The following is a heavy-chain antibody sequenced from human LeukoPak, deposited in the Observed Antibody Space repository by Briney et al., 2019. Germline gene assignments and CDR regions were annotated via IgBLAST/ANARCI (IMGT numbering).Heavy chain of an antibody. CDR3: ARVLMVRGVSYYFDY. J-gene: IGHJ4*02. D-gene: IGHD3-10*01. Sequence: SETLSLTCTVSGGSISSYYWSWIRQPPGKGLEWIGYIYYSGSTNYNPSLKSRVTISVDTSKNQFSLKLSSVTAADTAVYYCARVLMVRGVSYYFDYWGQGTLVTVSS. CDR1: GGSISSYY. CDR2: IYYSGST. V-gene: IGHV4-59*01.